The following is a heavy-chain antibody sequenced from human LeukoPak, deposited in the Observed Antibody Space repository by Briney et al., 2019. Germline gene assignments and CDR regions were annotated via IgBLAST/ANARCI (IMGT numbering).Heavy chain of an antibody. J-gene: IGHJ5*02. CDR2: IYYSGST. D-gene: IGHD3-10*01. Sequence: SETLSLTCTVSGGSISSGDYYWSWIRQPPGQGLEWIGYIYYSGSTYYNPSLKSRVTISVDTSKNQFSLKLSSVTAADTAVYYCARAWVGELGGWFDPWGQGTLVTVSS. V-gene: IGHV4-30-4*01. CDR1: GGSISSGDYY. CDR3: ARAWVGELGGWFDP.